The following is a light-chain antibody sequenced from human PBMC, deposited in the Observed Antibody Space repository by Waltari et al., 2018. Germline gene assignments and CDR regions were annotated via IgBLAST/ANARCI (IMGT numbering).Light chain of an antibody. CDR3: SSRDDSLSAWV. V-gene: IGLV1-44*01. Sequence: QSVLTQPPSASGTPGQRLTIPCSGSSSNIGSNSVNWYQQVPGTAPKLLIHSNNQRPSGVPDRFSGSKSGTSASLAISGLQPEDEADYYCSSRDDSLSAWVFGGGTKLTVL. CDR1: SSNIGSNS. CDR2: SNN. J-gene: IGLJ3*02.